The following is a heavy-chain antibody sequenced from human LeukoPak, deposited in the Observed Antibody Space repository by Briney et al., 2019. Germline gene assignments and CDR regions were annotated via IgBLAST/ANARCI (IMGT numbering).Heavy chain of an antibody. V-gene: IGHV3-74*01. CDR1: GFTFSSYW. CDR2: INSDGSST. J-gene: IGHJ6*04. Sequence: GGSLRLSCAASGFTFSSYWMHWVRQAPGKGLVWVSRINSDGSSTSYADSVKGRFTISRDNAKNPLYLQMNSLRAEDTAVYYCERGDFDWCTMDVWGKGNTVTVSS. D-gene: IGHD3-9*01. CDR3: ERGDFDWCTMDV.